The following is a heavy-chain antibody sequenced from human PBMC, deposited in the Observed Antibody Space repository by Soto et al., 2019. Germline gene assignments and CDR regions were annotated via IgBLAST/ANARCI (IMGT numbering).Heavy chain of an antibody. CDR3: TTTSRSGWSS. CDR2: IKSKTDGGTT. J-gene: IGHJ4*02. Sequence: EAQLVESGGGLVKPGGSLRLSCAASGFTFSNAWMNWVRQAPGKGLEWVGRIKSKTDGGTTDYAAPLNGRFTISRDDSKNTLYLQTTSLKPEDTAVYYCTTTSRSGWSSWGQVALVTVSS. V-gene: IGHV3-15*07. D-gene: IGHD6-19*01. CDR1: GFTFSNAW.